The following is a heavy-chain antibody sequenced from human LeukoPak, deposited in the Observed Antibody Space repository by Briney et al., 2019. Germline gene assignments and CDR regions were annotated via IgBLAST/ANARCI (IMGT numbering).Heavy chain of an antibody. Sequence: SQTLSLTCAVSGGSISSGGYSWSWIRQPPGKGLEWIGYIYHSGSTYYNPSLKSRVTISVDRSKNQFSLKLSSVTVADTAVYYCAGSRGRYYFDYWGQGTLVTVSS. J-gene: IGHJ4*02. CDR2: IYHSGST. CDR3: AGSRGRYYFDY. D-gene: IGHD3-10*01. V-gene: IGHV4-30-2*01. CDR1: GGSISSGGYS.